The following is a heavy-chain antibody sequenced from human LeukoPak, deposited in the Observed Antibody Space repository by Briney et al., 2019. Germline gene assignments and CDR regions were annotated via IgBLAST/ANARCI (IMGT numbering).Heavy chain of an antibody. CDR3: ARDPSPIDTAMVDYYYGMDV. V-gene: IGHV1-2*04. CDR2: INPNSGGT. J-gene: IGHJ6*02. CDR1: GYTFTSYA. D-gene: IGHD5-18*01. Sequence: ASVKVSCKASGYTFTSYAMNWVRKAPGQGLEWMGWINPNSGGTNYAQKFQGWVTMTRDTSISTAYMELSRLRSDDTAVYYCARDPSPIDTAMVDYYYGMDVWGQGTTVTVSS.